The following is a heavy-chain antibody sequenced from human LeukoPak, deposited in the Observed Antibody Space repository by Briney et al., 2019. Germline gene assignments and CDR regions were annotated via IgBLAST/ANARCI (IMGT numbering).Heavy chain of an antibody. J-gene: IGHJ4*02. Sequence: GASVKVSCKASGGTFISYAISWVRQAPGQGLEWMGRIIPILGIANYAQKFQGRVTITADKSTSTAYMELSSLRSEDTAVYYCAREHSSSWYVDYWGQGTLVTVSS. CDR3: AREHSSSWYVDY. CDR2: IIPILGIA. CDR1: GGTFISYA. D-gene: IGHD6-13*01. V-gene: IGHV1-69*04.